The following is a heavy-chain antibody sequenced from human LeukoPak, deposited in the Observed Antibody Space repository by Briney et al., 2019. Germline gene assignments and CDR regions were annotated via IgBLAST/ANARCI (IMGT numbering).Heavy chain of an antibody. CDR3: ARDPTEIVVVVTAPLDY. J-gene: IGHJ4*02. V-gene: IGHV1-18*01. CDR2: MNAYNGNT. Sequence: GASVKVSRKSTGYTYTSCGINWVRQPPGQGLEWVGWMNAYNGNTNYPKILHGRVTLTPDTSTSKAYMELRSLRSDDTAVYYCARDPTEIVVVVTAPLDYWGQGTLVTVSS. D-gene: IGHD2-21*02. CDR1: GYTYTSCG.